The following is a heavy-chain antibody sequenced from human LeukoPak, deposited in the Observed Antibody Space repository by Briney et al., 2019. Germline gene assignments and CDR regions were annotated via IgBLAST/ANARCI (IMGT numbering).Heavy chain of an antibody. CDR1: GFTFSSYA. Sequence: PGGSLRLSCAASGFTFSSYAMHWVRQAPGKGLEWVAVIWFDGSNIYYADSVKGRFTISRDNSKNRLYLQMNSLRAEDTALYYCARMQSGALDYWGQGTLVTVSS. CDR3: ARMQSGALDY. CDR2: IWFDGSNI. D-gene: IGHD3-3*02. V-gene: IGHV3-33*01. J-gene: IGHJ4*02.